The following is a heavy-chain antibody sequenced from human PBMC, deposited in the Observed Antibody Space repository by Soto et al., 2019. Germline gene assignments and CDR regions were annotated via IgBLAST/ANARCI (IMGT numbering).Heavy chain of an antibody. Sequence: KAGGSLRLSCTASGFTFGDYAMSWFRQAPGKGLEWVGFIRSKAYGGTTEYAASVKGRFTISRDDSKSIAYLQMNSLKTEDTAVYYCTRGRGSGSYPHFDYWGQGTLVTVSS. V-gene: IGHV3-49*05. D-gene: IGHD1-26*01. CDR3: TRGRGSGSYPHFDY. CDR1: GFTFGDYA. J-gene: IGHJ4*02. CDR2: IRSKAYGGTT.